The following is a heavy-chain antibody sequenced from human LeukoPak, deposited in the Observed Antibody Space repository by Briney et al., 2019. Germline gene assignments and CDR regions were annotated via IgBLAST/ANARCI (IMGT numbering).Heavy chain of an antibody. D-gene: IGHD4-17*01. J-gene: IGHJ4*02. CDR2: FDPEDGET. CDR3: ARSEYGDYASPFDY. CDR1: GYTLTELS. V-gene: IGHV1-24*01. Sequence: ASVKVSCKVSGYTLTELSMHWVRQAPGKGLEWMGGFDPEDGETIYAQKFQGRVTMTEDTSTDTAYMELSSLRAEDTAVYYCARSEYGDYASPFDYWGQGTLVTVSS.